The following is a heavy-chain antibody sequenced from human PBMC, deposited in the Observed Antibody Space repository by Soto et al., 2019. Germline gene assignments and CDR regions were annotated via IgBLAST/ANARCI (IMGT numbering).Heavy chain of an antibody. D-gene: IGHD3-22*01. CDR2: IIPIFGTA. V-gene: IGHV1-69*06. CDR3: AVEVVIQRNFDY. J-gene: IGHJ4*02. CDR1: GGTFSSYA. Sequence: SVKVSCKASGGTFSSYAISWVRQAPGQGLEWMGGIIPIFGTANYAQKFQGRVTITADKSTSTAYMELSSLRSEDTAVYYCAVEVVIQRNFDYWGQGTLVTVSS.